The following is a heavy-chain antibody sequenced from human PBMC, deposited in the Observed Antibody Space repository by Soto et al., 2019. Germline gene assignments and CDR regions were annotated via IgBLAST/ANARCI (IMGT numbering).Heavy chain of an antibody. V-gene: IGHV1-2*04. CDR1: GYTFTGFY. J-gene: IGHJ5*02. CDR3: ARGVNNWFDP. CDR2: INPNNGGT. Sequence: QVQLVQSGAEVKKPGASVKVSCKASGYTFTGFYIHWVRQAPGQGLEWMGWINPNNGGTNYAQKFQGWVTMTGDTSISTAYMELSRPRFDDTAVYYCARGVNNWFDPWGQGTLVTVSS.